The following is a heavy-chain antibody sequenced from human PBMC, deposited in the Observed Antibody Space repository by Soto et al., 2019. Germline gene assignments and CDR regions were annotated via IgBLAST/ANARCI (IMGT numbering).Heavy chain of an antibody. Sequence: GASVKASCKASGGTFSSYAISWVRQAPGQGHEWMGGIIPIFGTANYAQKFQGRVTITADESTSTAYMELSSLRSEDTAVYYCAGAPLEWLLYRIYYYGMDVWGQGTTVTVSS. CDR3: AGAPLEWLLYRIYYYGMDV. D-gene: IGHD3-3*01. V-gene: IGHV1-69*01. CDR2: IIPIFGTA. CDR1: GGTFSSYA. J-gene: IGHJ6*02.